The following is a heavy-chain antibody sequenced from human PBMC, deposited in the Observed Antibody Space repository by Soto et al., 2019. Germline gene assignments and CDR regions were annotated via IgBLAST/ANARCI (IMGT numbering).Heavy chain of an antibody. CDR1: GYTFTRYA. D-gene: IGHD2-15*01. Sequence: SVKVSCKASGYTFTRYAMHWVRQAPGQRLEWMGRIIPILGIANYAQKFQGRVTITADESTSTAYMELSSLRSEDTAVYYCASGRSYYYGMDVWGQGTTVPVSS. CDR3: ASGRSYYYGMDV. V-gene: IGHV1-69*04. CDR2: IIPILGIA. J-gene: IGHJ6*02.